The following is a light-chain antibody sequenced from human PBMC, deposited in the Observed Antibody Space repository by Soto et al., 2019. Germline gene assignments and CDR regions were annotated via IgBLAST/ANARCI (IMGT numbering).Light chain of an antibody. CDR1: QSISYW. CDR3: QQYNSYSLT. V-gene: IGKV1-5*01. Sequence: DIQMTQSPSTLSASVGDRVTITCRASQSISYWLAWYQQKPVKAPRLLIYDASSLESGVPSRFSGSGSGTEFTLTISSLQPDDFATYYCQQYNSYSLTFGGGTKVEIK. CDR2: DAS. J-gene: IGKJ4*02.